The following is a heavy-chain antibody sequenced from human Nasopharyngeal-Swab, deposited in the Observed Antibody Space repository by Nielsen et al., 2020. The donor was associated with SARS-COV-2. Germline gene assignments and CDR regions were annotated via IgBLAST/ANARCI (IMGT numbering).Heavy chain of an antibody. D-gene: IGHD3-3*01. V-gene: IGHV4-39*07. Sequence: WIRQPPGKGLEWIGSIYYSGSTYYNPSLKSRVTISADTSKNQFSLKLSSVTAADTAVYYCARVKITIFGVAYFDYWGQGTLVTVSS. J-gene: IGHJ4*02. CDR2: IYYSGST. CDR3: ARVKITIFGVAYFDY.